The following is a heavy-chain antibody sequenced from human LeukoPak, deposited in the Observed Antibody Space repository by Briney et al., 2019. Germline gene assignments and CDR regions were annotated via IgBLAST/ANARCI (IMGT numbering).Heavy chain of an antibody. J-gene: IGHJ6*03. CDR2: ISSSASII. Sequence: PGGSLRLSCAASGFTFSDYEMNWVRQAPGKGLEWVSYISSSASIIYYSDSVKGRFTISRDNAKNSLYLQMNSLRDEDTAVYYRARGGAFYYYMDGRGKGTTVTVSS. D-gene: IGHD4/OR15-4a*01. CDR3: ARGGAFYYYMDG. CDR1: GFTFSDYE. V-gene: IGHV3-48*03.